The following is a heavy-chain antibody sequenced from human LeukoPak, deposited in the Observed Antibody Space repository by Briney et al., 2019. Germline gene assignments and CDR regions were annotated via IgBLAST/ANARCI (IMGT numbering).Heavy chain of an antibody. Sequence: GGSLRLSCAASGFTFSSFGMHWIRQPPGKGLESVAVIWYDGSQFYYGDSVKGRFTISRDDSKNTLYLQMNRLRDEDTAVYYCARDWRTTSFDNWGQGTLVTVSS. CDR1: GFTFSSFG. J-gene: IGHJ4*02. CDR2: IWYDGSQF. D-gene: IGHD3-3*01. CDR3: ARDWRTTSFDN. V-gene: IGHV3-33*01.